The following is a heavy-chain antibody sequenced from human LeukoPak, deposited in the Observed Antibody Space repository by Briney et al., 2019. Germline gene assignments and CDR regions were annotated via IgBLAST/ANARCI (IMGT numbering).Heavy chain of an antibody. J-gene: IGHJ4*02. CDR2: IRSSGSTI. D-gene: IGHD3-16*01. CDR3: AREGGFRFSHFGGGFDY. V-gene: IGHV3-48*03. Sequence: GGSLRLSCAASGFTFSSYEMNWVRQAPGKGLEWVSYIRSSGSTIYYADSVKGRFTISRDNAKNSLYLQMNSLRAEDTAVYYCAREGGFRFSHFGGGFDYWGQGTLVTVSS. CDR1: GFTFSSYE.